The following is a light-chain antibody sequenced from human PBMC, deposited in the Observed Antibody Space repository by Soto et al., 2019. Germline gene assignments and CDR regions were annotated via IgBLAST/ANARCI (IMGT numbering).Light chain of an antibody. J-gene: IGLJ3*02. V-gene: IGLV2-8*01. CDR3: ISYVASKV. CDR1: SSDVGGYNY. CDR2: EVS. Sequence: QSVLTQPPSASGSLGQSVTISCTGTSSDVGGYNYVSWYQQHPGKAPKLIISEVSKRPSGVPDRFSGSKSGNTASLTVSGLHAENDADYYYISYVASKVFVGGTKDTVL.